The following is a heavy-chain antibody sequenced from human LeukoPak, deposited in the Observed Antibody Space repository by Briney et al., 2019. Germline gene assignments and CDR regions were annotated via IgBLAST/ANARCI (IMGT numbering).Heavy chain of an antibody. CDR1: GDSVSSNSAA. Sequence: SQTLSLTCAISGDSVSSNSAAWNWIRQSPSGGLEWLGRTYCRSKWYNDYAVSVKSRITINPDTSKNQFSLQLNSVTPEDTAVYYCARDEDGCNYGFDPWGQGTLVTVSS. V-gene: IGHV6-1*01. CDR2: TYCRSKWYN. D-gene: IGHD5-24*01. J-gene: IGHJ5*02. CDR3: ARDEDGCNYGFDP.